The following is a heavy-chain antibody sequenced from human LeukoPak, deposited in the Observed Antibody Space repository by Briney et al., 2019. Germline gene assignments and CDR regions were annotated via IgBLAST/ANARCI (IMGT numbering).Heavy chain of an antibody. Sequence: GSLRLSCAASGFTVSSNYMSWVRQPPGKGLEWIGEINHSGSTNYNPSLKSRVTISVDTSKNQFSLKLSSVTAADTAVYYCARGRVFGDYPPENYFDYWGQGTLVTVSS. V-gene: IGHV4-34*01. D-gene: IGHD4-17*01. CDR2: INHSGST. J-gene: IGHJ4*02. CDR3: ARGRVFGDYPPENYFDY. CDR1: GFTVSSNY.